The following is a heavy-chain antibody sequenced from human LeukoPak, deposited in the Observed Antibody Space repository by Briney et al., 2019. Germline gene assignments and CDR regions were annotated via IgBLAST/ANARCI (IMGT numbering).Heavy chain of an antibody. J-gene: IGHJ4*02. CDR3: TSYYYYDSSSPIGLVRY. V-gene: IGHV3-73*01. D-gene: IGHD3-22*01. Sequence: HSGGSLKLSCAASGFTFSDSTMHWVRQASGKGLEWVGRIRNKANNYATTYAASVQGRFTISRDDSKNTAYLQMNSLKIEDTAMYYCTSYYYYDSSSPIGLVRYWGQGALVTVSS. CDR1: GFTFSDST. CDR2: IRNKANNYAT.